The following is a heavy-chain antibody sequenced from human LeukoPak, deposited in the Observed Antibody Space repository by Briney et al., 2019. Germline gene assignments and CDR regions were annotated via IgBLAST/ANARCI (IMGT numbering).Heavy chain of an antibody. D-gene: IGHD6-13*01. CDR1: GFTFSSYG. CDR2: IWYDGSDE. Sequence: GGSLRLSCAASGFTFSSYGFHCVRQAPGKGLEWVAVIWYDGSDEYYAASVKGRFTVSRDNSKNTLYLQMTSLRAEDTAVYYCARELAAVIPAAGYIDFWGQGTLVTVSS. CDR3: ARELAAVIPAAGYIDF. V-gene: IGHV3-33*01. J-gene: IGHJ4*02.